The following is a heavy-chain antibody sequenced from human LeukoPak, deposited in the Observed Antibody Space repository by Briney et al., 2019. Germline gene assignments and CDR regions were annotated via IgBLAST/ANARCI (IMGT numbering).Heavy chain of an antibody. Sequence: ASETLSLTCTVSGGSISSGGYYWSWIRQPPGKGLEWIGYIYHSGSTYYNPSLKSRVTISVDRSKNQFSLKLSSVTAADTAVYYCARRPDGSGYYTFGYWGQGTLVTVSS. D-gene: IGHD3-3*01. CDR2: IYHSGST. CDR3: ARRPDGSGYYTFGY. CDR1: GGSISSGGYY. V-gene: IGHV4-30-2*01. J-gene: IGHJ4*02.